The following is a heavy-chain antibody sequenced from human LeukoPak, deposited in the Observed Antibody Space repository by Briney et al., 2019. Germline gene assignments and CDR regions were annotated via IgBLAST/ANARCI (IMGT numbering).Heavy chain of an antibody. J-gene: IGHJ3*02. CDR2: VSSNSAYL. D-gene: IGHD3-9*01. Sequence: GGSLRLACTASGFTFRRYTMNWVRQAPGKGLEWVSSVSSNSAYLYYADSVRGRFTVFRDNTQTTLYLQLGSLRAEETALYYCAREGLLTRLSSSDAFDIWGQGTMVTVSS. CDR1: GFTFRRYT. CDR3: AREGLLTRLSSSDAFDI. V-gene: IGHV3-21*06.